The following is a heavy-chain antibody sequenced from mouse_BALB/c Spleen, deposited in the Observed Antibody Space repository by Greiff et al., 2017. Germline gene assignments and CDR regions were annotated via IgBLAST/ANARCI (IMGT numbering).Heavy chain of an antibody. CDR3: ARRGYYGYDDYAMDY. CDR1: GFSLTSYG. CDR2: IWSGGST. J-gene: IGHJ4*01. V-gene: IGHV2-2*02. D-gene: IGHD2-2*01. Sequence: VHLVESGPGLVQPSQSLSITCTVSGFSLTSYGVHWVRQSPGKGLEWLGVIWSGGSTDYNAAFISRLSISKDNSKSQVFFKMNSLQANDTAIYYCARRGYYGYDDYAMDYWGQGTSVTVSS.